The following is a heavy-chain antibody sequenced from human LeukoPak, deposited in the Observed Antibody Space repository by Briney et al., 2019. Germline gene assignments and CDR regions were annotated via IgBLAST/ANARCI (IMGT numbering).Heavy chain of an antibody. V-gene: IGHV3-15*01. CDR3: TTVAD. CDR2: IKSKADGGTT. J-gene: IGHJ4*02. CDR1: GFSFKNFG. Sequence: GGSLRLSCTASGFSFKNFGMSWVRQAPGKGLEWVGRIKSKADGGTTDYVAPVKGRFTISRDDSKNTLYLQMNSLKIEDTGVYYCTTVADWGQGTLVTVSS.